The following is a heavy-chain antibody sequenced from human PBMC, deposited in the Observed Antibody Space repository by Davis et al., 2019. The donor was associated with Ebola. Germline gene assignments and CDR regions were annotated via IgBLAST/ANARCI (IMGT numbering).Heavy chain of an antibody. J-gene: IGHJ6*04. CDR3: ARDDRYYDFWSGYYHYGIDI. V-gene: IGHV3-7*01. Sequence: SLKISCAASCFTFSRYWMSWVRQPPGKGLEWVANIKQDGSEKYYVDSVKGRFTISRDNANNSLYLQMNSLRAEDTAVYSCARDDRYYDFWSGYYHYGIDIWGKGTTVTVSS. D-gene: IGHD3-3*01. CDR1: CFTFSRYW. CDR2: IKQDGSEK.